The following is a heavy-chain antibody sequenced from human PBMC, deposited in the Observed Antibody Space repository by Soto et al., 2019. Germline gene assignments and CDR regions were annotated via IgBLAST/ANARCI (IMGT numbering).Heavy chain of an antibody. D-gene: IGHD1-26*01. CDR1: FTFSMYS. V-gene: IGHV3-21*01. Sequence: EVQVVESGGGLVQPGGSLRLSCSFTFSMYSMNWVRQAPGKGLEWVASISSGGDYIKYADSVKGRFTISRENAKNSVSLQMNRLRVDDTAIYFCTRDQGGSYASWFDPWGQGTLVTVSS. CDR2: ISSGGDYI. CDR3: TRDQGGSYASWFDP. J-gene: IGHJ5*02.